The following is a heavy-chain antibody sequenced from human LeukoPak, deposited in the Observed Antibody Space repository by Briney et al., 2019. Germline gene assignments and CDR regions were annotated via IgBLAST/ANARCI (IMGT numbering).Heavy chain of an antibody. CDR2: INPNSGGT. CDR3: ARALNGGSRNWFDP. D-gene: IGHD3-16*01. CDR1: GYTFTGYY. V-gene: IGHV1-2*02. Sequence: ASVKVSCKASGYTFTGYYMHWVRQAPGQGLEWMGWINPNSGGTNYAQKFQGRVTMARDTSISTAYMELSRLRSDDTAVYYCARALNGGSRNWFDPWGQGTLVTVSS. J-gene: IGHJ5*02.